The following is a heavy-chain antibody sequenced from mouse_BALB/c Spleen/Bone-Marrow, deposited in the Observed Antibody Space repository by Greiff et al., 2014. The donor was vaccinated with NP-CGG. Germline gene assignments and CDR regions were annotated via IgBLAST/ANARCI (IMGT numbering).Heavy chain of an antibody. J-gene: IGHJ4*01. V-gene: IGHV1-69*02. D-gene: IGHD2-2*01. CDR2: IYPSDSYT. Sequence: QVQLKESGAELVRPGASVKLSCKASGYTFTNYWINWVKQRPGQGLEWIGNIYPSDSYTNCNQKFKDKATLTVDKSSSTAYMQLSSPTSEDSAVYYCTRWLPYAMDYWGQGTSVTVSS. CDR1: GYTFTNYW. CDR3: TRWLPYAMDY.